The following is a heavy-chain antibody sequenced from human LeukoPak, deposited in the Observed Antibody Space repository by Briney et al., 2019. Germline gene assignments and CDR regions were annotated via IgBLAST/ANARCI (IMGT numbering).Heavy chain of an antibody. CDR1: GYTFNNYD. CDR3: AREAATQDLDY. V-gene: IGHV1-8*01. J-gene: IGHJ4*02. Sequence: ASVTVSFTASGYTFNNYDINWVRQAPGQGLEWMGWMNPNSGNTGYAQKFQGRFTLTRETFISTAYMELSSLRSDDTAVYYCAREAATQDLDYWGQGTLVTVSS. D-gene: IGHD2-15*01. CDR2: MNPNSGNT.